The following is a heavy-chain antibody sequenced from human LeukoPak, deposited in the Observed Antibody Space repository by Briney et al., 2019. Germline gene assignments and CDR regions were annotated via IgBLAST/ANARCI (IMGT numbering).Heavy chain of an antibody. J-gene: IGHJ3*02. D-gene: IGHD6-19*01. CDR2: IWYDGSNE. CDR3: ARDRSSDWHGAFDI. V-gene: IGHV3-33*01. Sequence: PGRSLRLSCAASGFTFSSYGMHWVRQAPGKGLEWVAVIWYDGSNEFYADSLKGRFTISRDNSKNTLYLQINSLRAEDTAEYYCARDRSSDWHGAFDIWGQGTMVTVSS. CDR1: GFTFSSYG.